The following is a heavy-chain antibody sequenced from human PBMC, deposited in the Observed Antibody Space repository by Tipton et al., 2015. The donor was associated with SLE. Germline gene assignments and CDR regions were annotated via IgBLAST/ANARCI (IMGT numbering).Heavy chain of an antibody. CDR2: IYSSGTT. CDR1: GGSISSYY. Sequence: TLSLTCTVSGGSISSYYWSWIRQPAGKGLEWIGRIYSSGTTNYYPSLKSRVTMSVDTSKNQFSPKLSSVTAADTAVYYCARYDNWNFDGFDVWGQGTMVIVSS. CDR3: ARYDNWNFDGFDV. J-gene: IGHJ3*01. D-gene: IGHD1-7*01. V-gene: IGHV4-4*07.